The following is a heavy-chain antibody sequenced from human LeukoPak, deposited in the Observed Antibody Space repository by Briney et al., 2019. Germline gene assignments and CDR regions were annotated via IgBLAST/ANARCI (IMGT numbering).Heavy chain of an antibody. Sequence: SVKVSCKASGGTFISYAISWVRQAPGQGLEWMGGIIPIFGTANYAQKFQGRVTITADESTSTAYMELSSLRSEDTAVYYCARGNIAVAGSGVYYYYYYGMDVWGQGTTVTVSS. J-gene: IGHJ6*02. D-gene: IGHD6-19*01. CDR1: GGTFISYA. V-gene: IGHV1-69*13. CDR3: ARGNIAVAGSGVYYYYYYGMDV. CDR2: IIPIFGTA.